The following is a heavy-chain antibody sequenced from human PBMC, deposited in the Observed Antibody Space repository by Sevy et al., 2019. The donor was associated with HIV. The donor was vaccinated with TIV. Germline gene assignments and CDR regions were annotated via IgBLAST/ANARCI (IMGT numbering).Heavy chain of an antibody. CDR3: TTDGGITIFGLVTLYGMDV. V-gene: IGHV3-15*01. D-gene: IGHD3-3*01. CDR1: RFTFSNAW. Sequence: GGSLRLSCEASRFTFSNAWMSWVRQAPGKGLEWVGRIRSKTDGGTTYYAAPVKGRFTISRDDSKNMLYLQMNSLKTEDTAVYYCTTDGGITIFGLVTLYGMDVWGHGTTVTVSS. J-gene: IGHJ6*02. CDR2: IRSKTDGGTT.